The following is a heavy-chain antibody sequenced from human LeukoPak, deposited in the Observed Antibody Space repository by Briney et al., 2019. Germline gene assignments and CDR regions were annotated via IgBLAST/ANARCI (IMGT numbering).Heavy chain of an antibody. Sequence: PSETLSLTCTASGDSFSRRSSYWGWLRQPPGKGLEWIGSISYSGSTSYNPSLKSRVTISVDTSKSQFSLKLSSVTAADTAVYYCARDSGTTGEVKFDPWGQGTLVTVSS. D-gene: IGHD3-10*01. J-gene: IGHJ5*02. CDR1: GDSFSRRSSY. CDR3: ARDSGTTGEVKFDP. CDR2: ISYSGST. V-gene: IGHV4-39*07.